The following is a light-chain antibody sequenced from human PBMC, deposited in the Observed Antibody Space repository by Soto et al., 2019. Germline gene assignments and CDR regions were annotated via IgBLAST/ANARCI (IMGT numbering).Light chain of an antibody. J-gene: IGKJ3*01. Sequence: EIVLTQSPATLSLSPGERATLSCRASQSVSSYLAWYQQKPGQAPRLLIYDASNRATGIPARFSGSGSGTDFTHTISRLEPEDFAVYYCQQRSTWPLFTFGPGTIVDIK. CDR1: QSVSSY. CDR3: QQRSTWPLFT. V-gene: IGKV3-11*01. CDR2: DAS.